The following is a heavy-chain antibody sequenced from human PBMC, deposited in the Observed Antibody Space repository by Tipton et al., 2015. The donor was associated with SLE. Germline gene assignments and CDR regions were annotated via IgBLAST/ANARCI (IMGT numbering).Heavy chain of an antibody. J-gene: IGHJ6*02. CDR3: ATGGYDWGLYQYYYGLDV. D-gene: IGHD5-12*01. V-gene: IGHV4-34*01. CDR2: INHDGST. CDR1: GASFSGNY. Sequence: GLVKPSETLSLTCAVYGASFSGNYWSWIRQPPGKGLEWIGEINHDGSTNYNPSLESRVAISVDTSKNQISLKVTSVTAADTAVYYCATGGYDWGLYQYYYGLDVWGQGTAVTVSS.